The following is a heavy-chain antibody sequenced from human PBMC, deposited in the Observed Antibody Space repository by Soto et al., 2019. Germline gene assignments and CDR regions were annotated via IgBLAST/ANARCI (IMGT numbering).Heavy chain of an antibody. CDR1: GGSISSGGYS. CDR2: IYHSGST. V-gene: IGHV4-30-2*01. Sequence: QLQLQESGSGLVKPSQTLSLTCAVSGGSISSGGYSWSWIRQPPGKGLEWIGYIYHSGSTYYNPSPTRRVTISVDRSKNQSSLKLSSVPAAATAVYYCARVPSPWGQGTLVTVSS. J-gene: IGHJ5*02. CDR3: ARVPSP.